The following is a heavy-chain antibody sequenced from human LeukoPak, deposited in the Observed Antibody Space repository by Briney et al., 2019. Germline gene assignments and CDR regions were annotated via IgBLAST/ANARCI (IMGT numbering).Heavy chain of an antibody. J-gene: IGHJ4*02. CDR3: ARVPPDDYGDYYYFDY. CDR1: GFTFSSRDW. V-gene: IGHV3-7*03. D-gene: IGHD4-17*01. Sequence: PGGSLRLSCVASGFTFSSRDWMTWVRQAPGKGLEWVANIKQDGSEKNYVDSVKGRFTISRDNAKNSVDLQMNSLRAEDTALYYCARVPPDDYGDYYYFDYWGQGTLVTVSS. CDR2: IKQDGSEK.